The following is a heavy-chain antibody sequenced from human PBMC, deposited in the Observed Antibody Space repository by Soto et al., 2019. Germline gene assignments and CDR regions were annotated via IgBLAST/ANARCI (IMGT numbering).Heavy chain of an antibody. CDR1: GYTLTELS. CDR2: FDPEDGET. CDR3: ATVKGYCSGGSCPRPYFAWYFDL. D-gene: IGHD2-15*01. J-gene: IGHJ2*01. V-gene: IGHV1-24*01. Sequence: ASVKVSCKVSGYTLTELSMHWVRQAPGKGLEWMGGFDPEDGETIYAQKFQGRVTMTEDTSTDTAYMELSSLRSEDTAVYYCATVKGYCSGGSCPRPYFAWYFDLWGRATLVIVSS.